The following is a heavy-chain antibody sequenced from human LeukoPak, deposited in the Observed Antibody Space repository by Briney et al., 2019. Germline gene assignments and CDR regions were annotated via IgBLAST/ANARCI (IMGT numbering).Heavy chain of an antibody. CDR1: GFTFSFYG. V-gene: IGHV3-30*02. Sequence: PGGSLRLSCAASGFTFSFYGIHWVRQAPGKGLEWVALIRYDGSNKYYADSVRGRFTISRDNSKNTLYLLMNSLRAEDTAVYYCAKDPSYYGDHYYFDYWGQGTLVTVSS. CDR2: IRYDGSNK. D-gene: IGHD4-17*01. J-gene: IGHJ4*02. CDR3: AKDPSYYGDHYYFDY.